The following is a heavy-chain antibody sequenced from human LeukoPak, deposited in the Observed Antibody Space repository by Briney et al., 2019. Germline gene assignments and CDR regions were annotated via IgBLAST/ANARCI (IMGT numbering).Heavy chain of an antibody. J-gene: IGHJ3*02. CDR2: TRNKANSYTT. CDR1: GFTFSDHY. Sequence: GGSLRLSCAASGFTFSDHYMDWVRQAPGKGLEWVGRTRNKANSYTTEYAASVKGRFTISRDDSKNSLYPQMNSLKTEDTAVYYCARGSTVRADDAFDIWGQGTMVTVSS. CDR3: ARGSTVRADDAFDI. V-gene: IGHV3-72*01. D-gene: IGHD4-17*01.